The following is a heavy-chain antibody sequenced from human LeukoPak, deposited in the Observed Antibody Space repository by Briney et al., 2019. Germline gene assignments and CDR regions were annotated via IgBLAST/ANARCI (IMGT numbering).Heavy chain of an antibody. Sequence: GASVKVSCKASGYTFTSYGISWVRQAPGQGLEWMGWISAYNGNTNYAQKLQGRVTMTTDTSTSTAYMELRSLRSDDTAVYCCARRPDPPYSSSWPSDYWGQGTLVTVSS. CDR1: GYTFTSYG. CDR3: ARRPDPPYSSSWPSDY. D-gene: IGHD6-13*01. V-gene: IGHV1-18*01. J-gene: IGHJ4*02. CDR2: ISAYNGNT.